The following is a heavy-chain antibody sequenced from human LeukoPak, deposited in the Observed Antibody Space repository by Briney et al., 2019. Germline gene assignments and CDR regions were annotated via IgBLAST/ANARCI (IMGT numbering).Heavy chain of an antibody. CDR1: GGSISSGGYY. J-gene: IGHJ5*02. CDR3: ARGLFRYYGSGSPNWFDP. D-gene: IGHD3-10*01. V-gene: IGHV4-31*03. Sequence: PSETLSLTCTVSGGSISSGGYYWSWIRQHPGKGLEWIGYIYYSGSTYYNPSLKSRVTISVDTSKNQFSLKLSSVTAADTAVYYCARGLFRYYGSGSPNWFDPWGQGTLVTVSS. CDR2: IYYSGST.